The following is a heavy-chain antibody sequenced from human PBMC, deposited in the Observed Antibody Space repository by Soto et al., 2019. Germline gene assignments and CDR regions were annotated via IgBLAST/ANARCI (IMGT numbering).Heavy chain of an antibody. J-gene: IGHJ5*01. V-gene: IGHV4-30-4*01. D-gene: IGHD3-16*01. Sequence: SETLSLTCTVSGDSISSPDYYWSWIRQAPGKGLELIGYVYYRGSIYYTPSSESRVSISIDTSKNQFSLRLTSVTAADSAVYFCARVTFTPNWFDSWGQGILVTVSS. CDR2: VYYRGSI. CDR1: GDSISSPDYY. CDR3: ARVTFTPNWFDS.